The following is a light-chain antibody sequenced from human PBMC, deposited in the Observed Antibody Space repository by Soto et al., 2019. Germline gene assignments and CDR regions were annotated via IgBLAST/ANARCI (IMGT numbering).Light chain of an antibody. CDR2: EVS. CDR3: SSYTTRSTKV. J-gene: IGLJ1*01. CDR1: SRDIGTYNY. Sequence: QSALTQPASVSGSPGLSITISCTGTSRDIGTYNYVSWYRQHPGNAPKLVISEVSNRPSGVSNRFSGSKSGNTASLTISGLQAEDEADYYCSSYTTRSTKVFGTGTKVTVL. V-gene: IGLV2-14*01.